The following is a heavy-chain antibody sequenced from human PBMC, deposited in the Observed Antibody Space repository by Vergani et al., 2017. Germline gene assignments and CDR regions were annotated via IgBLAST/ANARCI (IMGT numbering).Heavy chain of an antibody. CDR2: VYPGDSDT. V-gene: IGHV5-51*01. D-gene: IGHD3-10*01. CDR1: GYSFTSYW. Sequence: EVQLVQSGAEVKKSGEPLKISCKGSGYSFTSYWIGWVRQMPGKGLEWMGIVYPGDSDTRYSPSFQGQVTIAADKSISTAYLQWGSLKAADTAMYYCARHGWFGERTTDGRFDYGGQGTLVTVSS. CDR3: ARHGWFGERTTDGRFDY. J-gene: IGHJ4*02.